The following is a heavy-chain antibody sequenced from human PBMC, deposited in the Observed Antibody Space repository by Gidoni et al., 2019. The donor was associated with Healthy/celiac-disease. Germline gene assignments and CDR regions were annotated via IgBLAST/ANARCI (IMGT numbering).Heavy chain of an antibody. V-gene: IGHV1-3*01. Sequence: QVQLVQSGAEVKKPGASVKVSCKASGYTFTSYAMHWVRQAPGQRLEWMGWINAGNGNTKYSQKFQGRVTITRDTSASTAYMELSSLRSEDTAVYYCARRGSRNQGKDAFDIWGQGTMVTVSS. CDR2: INAGNGNT. CDR3: ARRGSRNQGKDAFDI. D-gene: IGHD3-16*01. CDR1: GYTFTSYA. J-gene: IGHJ3*02.